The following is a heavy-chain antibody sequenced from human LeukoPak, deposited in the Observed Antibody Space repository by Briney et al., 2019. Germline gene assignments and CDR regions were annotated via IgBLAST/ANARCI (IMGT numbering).Heavy chain of an antibody. CDR3: ARAFVPGDSSSREAFDI. CDR1: GGTFSTYS. V-gene: IGHV1-69*05. J-gene: IGHJ3*02. Sequence: GASVKVSCKASGGTFSTYSINWVRQAPGQGLEWMGGIIPIFETTNYAQKFQGRVTMTRDTSTSTVYMELSSLRSEDTAVYYCARAFVPGDSSSREAFDIWGQGTMVTVSS. CDR2: IIPIFETT. D-gene: IGHD6-13*01.